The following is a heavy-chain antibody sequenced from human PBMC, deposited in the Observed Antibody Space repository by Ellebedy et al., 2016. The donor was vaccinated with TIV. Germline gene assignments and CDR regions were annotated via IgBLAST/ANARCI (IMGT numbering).Heavy chain of an antibody. CDR3: AKDLFSWLQQHNDAFYI. Sequence: GESLKISXAASGFTFSSYAMNWVRQAPGKGLEWVSTISDSGGSKYYAGSVKGRFTISRDNSKNTLYLQMNSLRAEDTAIYYCAKDLFSWLQQHNDAFYIWGQGTMVTVSS. D-gene: IGHD5-24*01. CDR1: GFTFSSYA. J-gene: IGHJ3*02. V-gene: IGHV3-23*01. CDR2: ISDSGGSK.